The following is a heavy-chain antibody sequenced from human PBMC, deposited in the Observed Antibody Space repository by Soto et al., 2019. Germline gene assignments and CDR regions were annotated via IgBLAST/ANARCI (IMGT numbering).Heavy chain of an antibody. J-gene: IGHJ4*02. D-gene: IGHD1-26*01. CDR2: IIPILGIA. Sequence: SVEVSCKTCGTSFSTYTISWVRQAPGQRLEWMGTIIPILGIANYAQQFQGSVTITADKSTSTAYMELSSLTSEDTAVYYCARGRTVVGVSPLDFWGKGTPVTVSS. V-gene: IGHV1-69*02. CDR1: GTSFSTYT. CDR3: ARGRTVVGVSPLDF.